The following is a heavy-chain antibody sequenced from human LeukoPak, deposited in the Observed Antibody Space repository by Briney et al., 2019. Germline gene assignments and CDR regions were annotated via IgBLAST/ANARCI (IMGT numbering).Heavy chain of an antibody. CDR2: ISSSSTYI. Sequence: GGSLRLSCAASGFIFSSYSMNWVRQAPGKGLEWVSSISSSSTYIYYADSVEGRVTISRDNSKNTLYLQMNSLRAEDTAVYYCARDHFPPEVDTAMECWGQGTLVTVSS. CDR1: GFIFSSYS. CDR3: ARDHFPPEVDTAMEC. D-gene: IGHD5-18*01. V-gene: IGHV3-21*01. J-gene: IGHJ4*02.